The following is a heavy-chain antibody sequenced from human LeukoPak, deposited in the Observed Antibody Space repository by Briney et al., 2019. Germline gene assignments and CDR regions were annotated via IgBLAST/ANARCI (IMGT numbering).Heavy chain of an antibody. D-gene: IGHD2-15*01. Sequence: PGGTLRLSGAASGFTFSSYGISWVRQAPGMGLEWGLAISATGGSTDYADSVRGNFTISRAISTSTLYLQMHRLNDTAVDYYECAKNGDRGAYCSGGSCYPYYYYYMDVWGKGTTATISS. CDR3: AKNGDRGAYCSGGSCYPYYYYYMDV. CDR2: ISATGGST. CDR1: GFTFSSYG. J-gene: IGHJ6*03. V-gene: IGHV3-23*01.